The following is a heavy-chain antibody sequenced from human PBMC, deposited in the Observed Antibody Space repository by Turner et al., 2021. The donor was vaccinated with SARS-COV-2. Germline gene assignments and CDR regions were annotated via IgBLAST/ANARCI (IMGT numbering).Heavy chain of an antibody. J-gene: IGHJ3*02. CDR2: IIPILGIT. V-gene: IGHV1-69*10. CDR1: GGPFSSNA. CDR3: AREIPIQRGAFDI. D-gene: IGHD2-2*02. Sequence: QVQLVQSGAEVKKPGSSVKVACKASGGPFSSNAINWVRQAPGQGLEWMGGIIPILGITNYAQKFQGRVTITADKSTSTAYMELSSLRSEDTAVYYCAREIPIQRGAFDIWGQGTMVTVSS.